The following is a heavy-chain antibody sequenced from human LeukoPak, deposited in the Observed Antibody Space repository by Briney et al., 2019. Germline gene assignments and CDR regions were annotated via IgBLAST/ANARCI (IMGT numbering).Heavy chain of an antibody. V-gene: IGHV4-61*02. J-gene: IGHJ4*02. CDR3: ARSTNRVDS. Sequence: SETLSLTCTVSGASIRGSITSGTYYWNWIRQPAGKGLEWIGRMYNSGTTINYNPSLKSRVTISVDTSKNQFSLNVTSVTAADTAVYYCARSTNRVDSWGQGTLDTVSS. CDR1: GASIRGSITSGTYY. CDR2: MYNSGTT. D-gene: IGHD1-14*01.